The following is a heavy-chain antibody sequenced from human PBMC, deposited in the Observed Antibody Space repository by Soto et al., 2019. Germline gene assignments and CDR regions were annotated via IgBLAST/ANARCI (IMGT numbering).Heavy chain of an antibody. D-gene: IGHD2-21*02. J-gene: IGHJ6*02. V-gene: IGHV1-18*01. Sequence: ASVKVSCQASGYTFTSYGISWVRQAPGQGLEWMGWISAYNGNTNYAQKLQGRVTMTTDTSTSTAYMELNSLRAEDTAVYYCARDQGAGGNSGMYYYYYGMDVWGQGTTVTVSS. CDR1: GYTFTSYG. CDR2: ISAYNGNT. CDR3: ARDQGAGGNSGMYYYYYGMDV.